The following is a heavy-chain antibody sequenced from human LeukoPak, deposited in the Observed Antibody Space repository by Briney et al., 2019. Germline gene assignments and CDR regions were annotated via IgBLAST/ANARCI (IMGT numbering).Heavy chain of an antibody. CDR2: ISYDGSNK. D-gene: IGHD6-13*01. CDR3: AEDGLEIAAAGTPPDY. Sequence: GGSLRLSCAASGFTFSSYGMHWVRQAPGKGLEWVAVISYDGSNKYYADSVKGRFTISRDNSKNTLYLQMNSLRAEDTAVYYCAEDGLEIAAAGTPPDYWGQGTLVTVSS. V-gene: IGHV3-30*18. CDR1: GFTFSSYG. J-gene: IGHJ4*02.